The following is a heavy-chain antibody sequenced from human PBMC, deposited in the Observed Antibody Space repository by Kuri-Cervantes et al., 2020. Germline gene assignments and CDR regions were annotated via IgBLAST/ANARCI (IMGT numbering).Heavy chain of an antibody. CDR3: ARDQSSTGRGGMDV. D-gene: IGHD2-2*01. CDR2: ISWNSGSI. J-gene: IGHJ6*02. Sequence: LSLTCAASGFTFDDYAMHWVRQAPGKGLEWVSGISWNSGSIGYADSAKGRFTISRDNAKNTLYLQMNSLRAEDTAVYYCARDQSSTGRGGMDVWGQGTTVTVSS. CDR1: GFTFDDYA. V-gene: IGHV3-9*01.